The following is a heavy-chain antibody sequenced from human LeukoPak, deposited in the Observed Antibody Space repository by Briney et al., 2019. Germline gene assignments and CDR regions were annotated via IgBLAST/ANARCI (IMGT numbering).Heavy chain of an antibody. CDR3: ARDQEYCTNGVCYSNWFDP. D-gene: IGHD2-8*01. CDR1: GYTFTGYC. CDR2: INPNSGGT. Sequence: ASVKVSCKASGYTFTGYCIHWVRQAPGQGLEWMGWINPNSGGTNYAQKFQGRVTMTRDTSITTAYMELSRLRSDDTAVYYCARDQEYCTNGVCYSNWFDPWGQGTLVTVSS. J-gene: IGHJ5*02. V-gene: IGHV1-2*02.